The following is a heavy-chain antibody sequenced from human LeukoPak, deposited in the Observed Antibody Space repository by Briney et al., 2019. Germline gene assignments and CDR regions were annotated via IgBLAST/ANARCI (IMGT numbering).Heavy chain of an antibody. D-gene: IGHD3-9*01. CDR3: AKDWDILTGYYWDY. V-gene: IGHV3-23*01. Sequence: GGSLRLSCAASGFTFSSYAMSWVRQAPGKGLEWVSAISGSGGSTYYADSVKGRFTISRDNSKNTLYLQMNSLRAEDTAVYYCAKDWDILTGYYWDYWGQGTLVTVSS. CDR1: GFTFSSYA. J-gene: IGHJ4*02. CDR2: ISGSGGST.